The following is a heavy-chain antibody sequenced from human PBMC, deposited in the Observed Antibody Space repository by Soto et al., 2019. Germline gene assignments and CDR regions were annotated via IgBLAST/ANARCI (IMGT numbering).Heavy chain of an antibody. CDR1: GYTFTSYG. CDR3: ARDTGDVSGSSYGY. CDR2: ISDYNGNT. J-gene: IGHJ4*02. Sequence: QVQLVQSGAEVKKPGASVKVSCKACGYTFTSYGISWVRQAPRQVLEWMGWISDYNGNTNYAQKLQGRVTMTTDTSTSTAYMEVRSLGSDDTAVDYWARDTGDVSGSSYGYWGQGTLVTVSS. V-gene: IGHV1-18*01. D-gene: IGHD3-10*01.